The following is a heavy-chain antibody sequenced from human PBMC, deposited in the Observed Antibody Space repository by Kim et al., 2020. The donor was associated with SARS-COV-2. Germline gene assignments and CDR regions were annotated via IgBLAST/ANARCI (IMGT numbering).Heavy chain of an antibody. Sequence: PPVQGTVTHTADKSTTTAYLQWSSLKASDTAMYYCARSAGPYDYYFDYWGQGTLVTVSS. D-gene: IGHD3-16*01. V-gene: IGHV5-51*01. J-gene: IGHJ4*02. CDR3: ARSAGPYDYYFDY.